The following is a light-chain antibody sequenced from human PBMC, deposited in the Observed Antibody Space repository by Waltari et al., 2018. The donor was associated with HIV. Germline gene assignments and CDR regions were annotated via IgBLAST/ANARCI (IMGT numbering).Light chain of an antibody. Sequence: EIVLTQSPGTLSLSPGARATLSCRASQSVSSTYSAWYQQKPGQAPRLLIYSASSRATGIPDRFSGSGSGTDFTLTISRLEPEDCAVYYCQQYGSSWTFGQGTKVESK. CDR3: QQYGSSWT. CDR2: SAS. J-gene: IGKJ1*01. CDR1: QSVSSTY. V-gene: IGKV3-20*01.